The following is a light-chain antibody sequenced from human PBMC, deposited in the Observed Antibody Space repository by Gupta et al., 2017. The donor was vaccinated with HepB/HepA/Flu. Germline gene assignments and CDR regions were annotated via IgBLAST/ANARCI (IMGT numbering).Light chain of an antibody. Sequence: QSALSQPASVSGSPGQSITISCPGTSGDVGGYNYVSWYQQHPGKAPKLIIYDVSNRPSGFSNRFSGSKSGNTASLTISGLQAEDEADYYCSSYTSSSTLPYVFGTGTKVTVL. V-gene: IGLV2-14*01. CDR3: SSYTSSSTLPYV. CDR2: DVS. J-gene: IGLJ1*01. CDR1: SGDVGGYNY.